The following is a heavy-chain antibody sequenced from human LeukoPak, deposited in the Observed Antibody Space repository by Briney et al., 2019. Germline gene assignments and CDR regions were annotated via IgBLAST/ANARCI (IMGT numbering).Heavy chain of an antibody. Sequence: GGSLRLSCAASGFTFSNYAMSWVRQAPGKGLEWVSSINGRGGSTYYADSVKGRFTISRDNAKNSLYLQMNSLRAEDAALYYCAKDLSRYCYDSSGPLLYYWGQGTLVTVSS. D-gene: IGHD3-22*01. CDR3: AKDLSRYCYDSSGPLLYY. J-gene: IGHJ4*02. CDR2: INGRGGST. V-gene: IGHV3-23*01. CDR1: GFTFSNYA.